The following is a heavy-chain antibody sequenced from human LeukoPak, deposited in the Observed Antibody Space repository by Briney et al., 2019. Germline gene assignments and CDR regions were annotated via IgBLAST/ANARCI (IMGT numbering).Heavy chain of an antibody. CDR2: ISGSGGST. V-gene: IGHV3-23*01. D-gene: IGHD3-22*01. CDR3: AKDLRETYYYDTSAFDT. CDR1: GFTFSSYA. Sequence: GGSLRLSCAASGFTFSSYAMSWVRQAPGKGLEWVSAISGSGGSTYYADSVKGRFTISRDNSKNTLYLQMNSLRAEDTAVYYCAKDLRETYYYDTSAFDTWGQGTMVTVSS. J-gene: IGHJ3*02.